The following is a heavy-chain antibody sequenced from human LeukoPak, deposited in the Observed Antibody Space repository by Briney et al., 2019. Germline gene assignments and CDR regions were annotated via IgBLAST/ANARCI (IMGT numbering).Heavy chain of an antibody. V-gene: IGHV1-2*02. Sequence: ASVKVSCKASGYTFTGYYMNWVRQTPGQGLEWMGWINPNSGGTNYAQKFQGRVTMTRDTSISTAYMELSRLRSDDTAVYYCARVDSSGWYYFDYWGQGTLVTVSS. CDR3: ARVDSSGWYYFDY. D-gene: IGHD6-19*01. CDR1: GYTFTGYY. J-gene: IGHJ4*02. CDR2: INPNSGGT.